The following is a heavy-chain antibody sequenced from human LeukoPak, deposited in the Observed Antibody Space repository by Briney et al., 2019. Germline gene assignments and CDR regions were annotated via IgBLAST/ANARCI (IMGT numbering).Heavy chain of an antibody. CDR1: GGTFSSYT. CDR2: IIPILGIA. CDR3: AGVSVSYGYFDY. D-gene: IGHD5-18*01. Sequence: SVKVSCKASGGTFSSYTISWVRQAPGQGLEWMGRIIPILGIANYAQKFQGRVSITADKSTSTAYMELSSLRSEDTAVYYCAGVSVSYGYFDYWGQGTLVTVSS. J-gene: IGHJ4*02. V-gene: IGHV1-69*02.